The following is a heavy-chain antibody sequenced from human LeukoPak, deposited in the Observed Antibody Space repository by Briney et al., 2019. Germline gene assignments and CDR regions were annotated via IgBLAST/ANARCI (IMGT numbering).Heavy chain of an antibody. CDR3: ARDRNLGSGGYTYD. D-gene: IGHD3-10*01. CDR2: IWYDGSNK. J-gene: IGHJ4*02. CDR1: GFTFSSYG. V-gene: IGHV3-33*01. Sequence: GGSLRLSCAASGFTFSSYGMHWVRQAPGKGLEWVAVIWYDGSNKYYADSVKGRFTISKDNAKNSLYLQMNSLRAEDTAVYYCARDRNLGSGGYTYDWGQGTLVTVSS.